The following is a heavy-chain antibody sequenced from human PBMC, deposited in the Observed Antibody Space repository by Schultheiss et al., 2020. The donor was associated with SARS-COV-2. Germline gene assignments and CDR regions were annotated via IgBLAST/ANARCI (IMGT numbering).Heavy chain of an antibody. CDR3: ARAGRITIFGVVNHFDY. V-gene: IGHV4-31*11. CDR2: IYYSGST. Sequence: SQTLSLTCAVSGGSISSGYYWGWIRQHPGKGLEWIGYIYYSGSTYYNPSLKSRVTISVDTSKNQFSLKLSSVTAADTAVYYCARAGRITIFGVVNHFDYWGQGTLVTVSS. J-gene: IGHJ4*02. CDR1: GGSISSGYY. D-gene: IGHD3-3*01.